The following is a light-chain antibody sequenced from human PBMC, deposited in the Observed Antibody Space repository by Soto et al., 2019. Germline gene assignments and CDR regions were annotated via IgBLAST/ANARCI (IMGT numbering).Light chain of an antibody. Sequence: DIQMTQSPSTLSASVGDRVTITCRPSESISTWLAWYQQKPGKAPKLLIYDASTLQTGVPSRFSGSGSGTKFTLTISSLQPDDFATYFCQHYNHYPFTFDQGTKLESK. CDR1: ESISTW. J-gene: IGKJ2*01. CDR3: QHYNHYPFT. CDR2: DAS. V-gene: IGKV1-5*01.